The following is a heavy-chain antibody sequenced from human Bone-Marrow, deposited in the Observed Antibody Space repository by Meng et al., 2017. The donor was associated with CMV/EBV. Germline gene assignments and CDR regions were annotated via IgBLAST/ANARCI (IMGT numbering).Heavy chain of an antibody. CDR3: ARGYLSRGYVFDI. CDR1: RGTFSSYT. CDR2: IIPMIDKT. D-gene: IGHD2-21*01. Sequence: VKVSCKTSRGTFSSYTFNWVRQAPGQGLEWMGRIIPMIDKTNFAQKFQGRVTITADKSTSLVYMELTSLRSEDTAMYYCARGYLSRGYVFDIWGQGTMVTVSS. J-gene: IGHJ3*02. V-gene: IGHV1-69*08.